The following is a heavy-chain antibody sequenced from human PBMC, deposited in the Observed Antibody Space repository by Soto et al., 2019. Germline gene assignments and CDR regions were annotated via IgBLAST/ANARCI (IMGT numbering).Heavy chain of an antibody. D-gene: IGHD1-7*01. CDR2: INHSGST. J-gene: IGHJ6*02. Sequence: SETLSLTCAVYGVTFSGYYWSWIRQPPGKGLEWIGEINHSGSTNYNPSLKSRVTISVDTSKNQFSLKLSSVTAADTAVYYCARGGELELPVYYYYYGMDVWGQGTTVTVSS. CDR1: GVTFSGYY. CDR3: ARGGELELPVYYYYYGMDV. V-gene: IGHV4-34*01.